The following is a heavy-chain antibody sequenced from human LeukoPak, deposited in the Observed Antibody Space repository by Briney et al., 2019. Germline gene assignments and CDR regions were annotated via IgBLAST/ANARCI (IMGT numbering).Heavy chain of an antibody. V-gene: IGHV3-23*01. D-gene: IGHD6-19*01. J-gene: IGHJ4*02. CDR3: AKVFSAYSSGWYEYYDY. CDR1: GFTFSSYA. CDR2: ISGSGGST. Sequence: PGGSLRLSCAASGFTFSSYAMSWVRQAPGKGLEWVSAISGSGGSTYYADSVKGRLTISRDNSKNTLYLQMNSLRVEDTAVYYCAKVFSAYSSGWYEYYDYWGQGTLVTVSS.